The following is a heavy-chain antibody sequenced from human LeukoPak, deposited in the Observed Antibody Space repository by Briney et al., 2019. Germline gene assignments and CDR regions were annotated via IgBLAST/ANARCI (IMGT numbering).Heavy chain of an antibody. CDR3: AKSGATYYYDSSGYNWFDP. CDR1: GFTVSSNY. J-gene: IGHJ5*02. CDR2: IYSGGST. V-gene: IGHV3-53*05. Sequence: GGSLRLSCAASGFTVSSNYMSWVRQAPGKGLEWVSVIYSGGSTYYADSVKGRFTISRDNSKNTLYLQMNSLRAEDTAVYYCAKSGATYYYDSSGYNWFDPWGQGTLVTVSS. D-gene: IGHD3-22*01.